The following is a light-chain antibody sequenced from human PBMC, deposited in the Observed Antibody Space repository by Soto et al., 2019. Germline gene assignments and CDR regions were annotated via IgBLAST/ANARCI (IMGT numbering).Light chain of an antibody. CDR3: QQYVSSPWT. Sequence: EIVLTQSPGTLSLSPGDRATLSCRASQTVNSLYIAWYQQKPGQAPRLLIYGSSSRATGIPDRFSGSGSGTDFTLSISRLEPEDFAVFYCQQYVSSPWTFGQGTKVEVK. J-gene: IGKJ1*01. V-gene: IGKV3-20*01. CDR1: QTVNSLY. CDR2: GSS.